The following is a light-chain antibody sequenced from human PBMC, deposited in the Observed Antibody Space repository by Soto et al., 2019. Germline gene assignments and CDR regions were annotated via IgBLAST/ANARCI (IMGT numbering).Light chain of an antibody. CDR3: QAYDSMVSGSGV. J-gene: IGLJ2*01. Sequence: QSVLTQPPSVSGAPGQRVTISCTGSSSNIGAGYDVHWYQQLPGTAPKLLLYGHSNRPSGVSDLFSGSNSGTSASLAITGLQAEDESLYYYQAYDSMVSGSGVFGGGTKLTVL. CDR1: SSNIGAGYD. CDR2: GHS. V-gene: IGLV1-40*01.